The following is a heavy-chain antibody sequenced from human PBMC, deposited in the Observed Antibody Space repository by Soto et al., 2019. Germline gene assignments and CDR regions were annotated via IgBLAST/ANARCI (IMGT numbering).Heavy chain of an antibody. CDR2: IWYDGSNK. V-gene: IGHV3-33*01. CDR1: GFTFSSYG. D-gene: IGHD3-22*01. CDR3: ARDSYDSSGYCSWFDP. Sequence: QVQLVESGGGVVQPGRSLRLSCAASGFTFSSYGMHWVRQAPGKGLEWVAVIWYDGSNKYYADSVKGRFTISRDNSKNSMYLQMNSVRAEDTAVYYCARDSYDSSGYCSWFDPWGQGTLVTVSS. J-gene: IGHJ5*02.